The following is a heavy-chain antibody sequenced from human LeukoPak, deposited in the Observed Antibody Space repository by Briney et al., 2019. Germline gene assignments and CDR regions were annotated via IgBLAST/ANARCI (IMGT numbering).Heavy chain of an antibody. CDR1: GFTFSSYS. CDR2: ISSTTSSK. J-gene: IGHJ4*02. Sequence: GGALRLSCAASGFTFSSYSMNWVRQAPGKGLEGVSYISSTTSSKYYADSVKGRFTIFRDNAKNSLYLQMNSLRAEDTAIYYCARDAVGIYRIIDYWGQGTLVTVSS. CDR3: ARDAVGIYRIIDY. D-gene: IGHD6-13*01. V-gene: IGHV3-48*04.